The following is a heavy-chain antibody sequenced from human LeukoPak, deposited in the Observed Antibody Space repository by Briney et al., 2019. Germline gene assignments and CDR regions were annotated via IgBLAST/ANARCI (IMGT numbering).Heavy chain of an antibody. D-gene: IGHD1-7*01. V-gene: IGHV1-69*05. CDR3: ARDNYAGANWFDP. CDR1: GGTFRIYA. Sequence: SVQVSCKASGGTFRIYAISWVRQAPGQGLEWMGGIIPIFGTANYAQKFQGRVTITTDESTSTAYMELSSLRSEDTAVYYCARDNYAGANWFDPWGQGTLVTVSS. CDR2: IIPIFGTA. J-gene: IGHJ5*02.